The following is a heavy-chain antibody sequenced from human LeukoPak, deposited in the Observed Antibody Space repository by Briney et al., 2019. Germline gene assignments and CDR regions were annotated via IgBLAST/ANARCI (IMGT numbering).Heavy chain of an antibody. CDR3: TRHSDILTGYYYAFDI. CDR2: IRSKASSYAT. D-gene: IGHD3-9*01. V-gene: IGHV3-73*01. Sequence: GGSLRLSCAASGFTFSGSAMHWVRQASGKGLEWVGRIRSKASSYATAYAASVKGRFTISRDDSKNTAYLQMNSLKTEDTAVYYCTRHSDILTGYYYAFDIWGQGTMVTVSS. CDR1: GFTFSGSA. J-gene: IGHJ3*02.